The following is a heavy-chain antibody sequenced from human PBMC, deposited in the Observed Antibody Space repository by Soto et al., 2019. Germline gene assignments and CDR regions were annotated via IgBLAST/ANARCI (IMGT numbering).Heavy chain of an antibody. D-gene: IGHD4-17*01. V-gene: IGHV4-59*08. J-gene: IGHJ4*02. CDR3: ARHSNDYGDPFEHFDY. CDR2: IYYSGST. Sequence: PSETLSLTCTVSGGSISSYYWSWIRQPPGKGLEWIGYIYYSGSTNYNPSLKSRVTISVDTSKNQFSLKLSSVTAADTAVYYCARHSNDYGDPFEHFDYWGQGTLVTVSS. CDR1: GGSISSYY.